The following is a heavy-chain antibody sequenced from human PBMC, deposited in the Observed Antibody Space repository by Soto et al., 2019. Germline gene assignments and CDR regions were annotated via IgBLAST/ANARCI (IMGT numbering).Heavy chain of an antibody. Sequence: AGGSLRLSCAASGFTFSSYGMHWGRQAPGKGLEWVAVIWYDGSNKYYADSVKGRFTISRDNSKNTLYLQMNSLRAEDTAVYYCLRDRGYPDSFAFWGRRTMVTGSS. CDR1: GFTFSSYG. V-gene: IGHV3-33*01. J-gene: IGHJ3*01. CDR3: LRDRGYPDSFAF. D-gene: IGHD1-1*01. CDR2: IWYDGSNK.